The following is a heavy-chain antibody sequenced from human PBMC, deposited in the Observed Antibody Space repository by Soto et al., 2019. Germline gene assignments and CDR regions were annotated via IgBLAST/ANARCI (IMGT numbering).Heavy chain of an antibody. D-gene: IGHD6-13*01. CDR1: GFTFSSYG. CDR2: IWYDGSNK. J-gene: IGHJ6*03. CDR3: ARDSIAAAGPPLYYYSYMDV. V-gene: IGHV3-33*01. Sequence: GGSLRLSCAASGFTFSSYGMHWVRQAPGKGLEWVAVIWYDGSNKYYADSVKGRFTISRDNSKNTLYLQMNSLRAEDTAVYYCARDSIAAAGPPLYYYSYMDVWGKGTTVTVSS.